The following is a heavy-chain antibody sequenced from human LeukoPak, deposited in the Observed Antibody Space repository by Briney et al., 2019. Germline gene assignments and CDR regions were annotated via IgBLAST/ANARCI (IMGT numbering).Heavy chain of an antibody. D-gene: IGHD3-22*01. CDR3: AKGYYYDSSGYPYFDY. J-gene: IGHJ4*02. CDR1: GFTLDDYA. Sequence: GRSLRLSCAASGFTLDDYAMHWVRQAPGKGLEWVSGISWNSGSIGYADSVKGRFTISRDNAKNSLYLQMNSLRAEDTALYYCAKGYYYDSSGYPYFDYWGQGTLVTVSS. CDR2: ISWNSGSI. V-gene: IGHV3-9*01.